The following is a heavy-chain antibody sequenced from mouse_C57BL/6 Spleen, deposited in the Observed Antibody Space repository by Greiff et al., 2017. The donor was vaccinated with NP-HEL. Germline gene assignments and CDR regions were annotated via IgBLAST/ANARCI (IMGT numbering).Heavy chain of an antibody. V-gene: IGHV14-4*01. CDR3: TTSPLITTVYYLDY. Sequence: EVQLQQSGAELVRPGASVKLSCTASGFNIKDDYMHWVKQRPEQGLEWIGWIDPENGDTEYASKFQGKATITADTSSNTAYLQLSSLTSEDTAVYYCTTSPLITTVYYLDYWGQGTTLTVSS. CDR2: IDPENGDT. CDR1: GFNIKDDY. D-gene: IGHD1-1*01. J-gene: IGHJ2*01.